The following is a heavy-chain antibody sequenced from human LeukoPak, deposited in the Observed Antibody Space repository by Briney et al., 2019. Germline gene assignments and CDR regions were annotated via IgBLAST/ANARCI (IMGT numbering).Heavy chain of an antibody. CDR2: IYYSGST. D-gene: IGHD3-22*01. J-gene: IGHJ3*02. CDR3: ARRSSGDYQGAFDI. Sequence: SETLSLTCTVSGGSISSSSYYWGWIRQPPGKGLEWIGSIYYSGSTYYNPSLKSRVTISVDTSKNQFSLKLSSVTAADTAVYYCARRSSGDYQGAFDIWGQGTMVTVSS. CDR1: GGSISSSSYY. V-gene: IGHV4-39*07.